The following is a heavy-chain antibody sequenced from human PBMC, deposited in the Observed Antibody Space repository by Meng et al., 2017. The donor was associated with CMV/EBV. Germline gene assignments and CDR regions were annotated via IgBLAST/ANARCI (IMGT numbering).Heavy chain of an antibody. CDR1: GYY. V-gene: IGHV4-34*01. J-gene: IGHJ4*02. D-gene: IGHD2-2*02. CDR3: ARGRTIRPYQPLYSFASSFDY. CDR2: INHSGST. Sequence: GYYWSWIRQPPGKGLEWIGEINHSGSTNYNPSLKRRVTISVDTSKNQFSLKLSSVTAADTAVYYCARGRTIRPYQPLYSFASSFDYWGQGTLVTVSS.